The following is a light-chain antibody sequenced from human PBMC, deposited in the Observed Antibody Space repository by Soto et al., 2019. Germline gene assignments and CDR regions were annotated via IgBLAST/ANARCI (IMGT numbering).Light chain of an antibody. CDR1: QSVSSY. J-gene: IGKJ3*01. Sequence: EIVLTQSPATLSLSPGERATLSCRASQSVSSYLAWYQQKPGQAPRLLIYGASSRATGIPDRFSGSGSGTDFTLTISRLEPEDFAVYYCQQYDSSPFTFGPGTKVDIK. CDR3: QQYDSSPFT. V-gene: IGKV3-20*01. CDR2: GAS.